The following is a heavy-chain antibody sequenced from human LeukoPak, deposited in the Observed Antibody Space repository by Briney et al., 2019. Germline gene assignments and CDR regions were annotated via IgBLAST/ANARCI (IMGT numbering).Heavy chain of an antibody. J-gene: IGHJ6*03. D-gene: IGHD3-10*01. CDR2: ISYDGSNK. Sequence: GGSLRLSCAASGFTFSSYAMHWVRQAPGKGLEWVAVISYDGSNKYYADSVKGRFTISRDNSKNTLYLQMNSLRAEDTAVYYCARVSLAGRYYYYMDVWGKGTTVTVSS. V-gene: IGHV3-30*04. CDR3: ARVSLAGRYYYYMDV. CDR1: GFTFSSYA.